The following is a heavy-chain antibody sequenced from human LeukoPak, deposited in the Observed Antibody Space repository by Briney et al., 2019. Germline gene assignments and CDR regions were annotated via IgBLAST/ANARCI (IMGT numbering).Heavy chain of an antibody. Sequence: SETLSLTCTVSGGSINSYYWSWIRQPPGKGLEWIGYIYYSGSPNYNPSLKSRVTISVDTSKNQFSLKLSSVTAADTAVYYCARDERYYYYGMDVWGQGTTVTVSS. CDR1: GGSINSYY. CDR3: ARDERYYYYGMDV. D-gene: IGHD1-1*01. CDR2: IYYSGSP. V-gene: IGHV4-59*01. J-gene: IGHJ6*02.